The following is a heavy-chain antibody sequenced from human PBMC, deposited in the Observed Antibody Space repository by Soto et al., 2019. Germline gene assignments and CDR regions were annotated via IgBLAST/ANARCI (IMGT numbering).Heavy chain of an antibody. J-gene: IGHJ6*02. D-gene: IGHD4-4*01. V-gene: IGHV5-51*01. Sequence: GEPLKLPCKHSGFNFPTLSIACVRQTAGNGLEWIGTIHPDDSDTRYSPSFPGQVTISADKSIQTAYLQWGSLKASESALDYCARGKYSSQRGGLDVWGQGSP. CDR1: GFNFPTLS. CDR3: ARGKYSSQRGGLDV. CDR2: IHPDDSDT.